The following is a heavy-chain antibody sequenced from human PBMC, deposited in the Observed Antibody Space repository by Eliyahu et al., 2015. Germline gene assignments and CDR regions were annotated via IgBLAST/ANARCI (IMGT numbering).Heavy chain of an antibody. CDR1: GFTFDXYA. Sequence: EVQLVESGGGLVQPGRSLRLSCAASGFTFDXYAMHWVRQAPGKGLEWVSGISWNSGSIGYADSVKGRFTISRDNAKNSLYLQMNSLRAEDTALYYCAKDNGQTARLDYFDYWGQGTLVTVSS. J-gene: IGHJ4*02. D-gene: IGHD6-19*01. V-gene: IGHV3-9*01. CDR2: ISWNSGSI. CDR3: AKDNGQTARLDYFDY.